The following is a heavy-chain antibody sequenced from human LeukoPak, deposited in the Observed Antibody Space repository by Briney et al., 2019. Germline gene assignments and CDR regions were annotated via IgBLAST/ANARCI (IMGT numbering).Heavy chain of an antibody. CDR2: IYYSGST. CDR1: GGSISSYY. V-gene: IGHV4-59*01. CDR3: ARDTLERELDY. D-gene: IGHD1-1*01. J-gene: IGHJ4*02. Sequence: ASETLSLTCTVSGGSISSYYWSWIRQPPGKGLEWIGYIYYSGSTNYNPSLKSRVTISVDTSKNQFSLKLSSVTAADTAVYYCARDTLERELDYWDQGTLVTVSS.